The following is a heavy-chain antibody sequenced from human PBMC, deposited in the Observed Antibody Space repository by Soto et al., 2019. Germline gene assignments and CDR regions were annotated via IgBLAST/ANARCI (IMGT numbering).Heavy chain of an antibody. CDR2: IHSTGTT. Sequence: SETLSLTCTVSGGSISSYYWSWIRQPPGEGLEWIGYIHSTGTTNYNPSLKSRVIMSIDTSRNRFSLNLTAVTAADTAVYYCARDRGPKYSSIWFPERRTHNWLDPWGQGTLVTVSS. D-gene: IGHD6-19*01. V-gene: IGHV4-59*01. J-gene: IGHJ5*02. CDR1: GGSISSYY. CDR3: ARDRGPKYSSIWFPERRTHNWLDP.